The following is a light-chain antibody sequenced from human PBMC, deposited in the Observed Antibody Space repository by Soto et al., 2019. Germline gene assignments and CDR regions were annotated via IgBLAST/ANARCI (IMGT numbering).Light chain of an antibody. CDR2: AAS. V-gene: IGKV1-39*01. Sequence: IQVTQSPSSLSASVGDRVTITCRASQAIRTDLGWFQQKPGKAPKLLISAASTLESGVPSRFSGSGSGTDFTLTISSLQPEDFATYFCQQSHSVPLTFGGGTKVEI. CDR3: QQSHSVPLT. CDR1: QAIRTD. J-gene: IGKJ4*01.